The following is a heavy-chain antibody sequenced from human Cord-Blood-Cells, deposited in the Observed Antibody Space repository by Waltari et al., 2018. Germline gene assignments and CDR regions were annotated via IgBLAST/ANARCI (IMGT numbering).Heavy chain of an antibody. V-gene: IGHV1-2*04. CDR1: GYTFTGYY. J-gene: IGHJ4*02. CDR3: ARRGLDSSSFDY. Sequence: QVQLVQSGAEVKKPGASVKVSCKASGYTFTGYYMHWVGQAPGQGLEWMGWLTPNSGGTNYAQKFQGWVTMTRDTSISRAYMELSRLRSDDTAVYYCARRGLDSSSFDYWGQGTLVTVSS. D-gene: IGHD6-13*01. CDR2: LTPNSGGT.